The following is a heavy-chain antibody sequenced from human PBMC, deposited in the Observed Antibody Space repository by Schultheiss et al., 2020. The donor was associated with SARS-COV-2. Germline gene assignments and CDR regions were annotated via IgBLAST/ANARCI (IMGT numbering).Heavy chain of an antibody. CDR2: IYHSGST. V-gene: IGHV4-4*02. CDR1: GFTFSSYAM. D-gene: IGHD3-10*01. J-gene: IGHJ3*02. CDR3: ASEPFGETAFDI. Sequence: GSLRLSCAASGFTFSSYAMSWVRQAPGKGLEWIGEIYHSGSTNYNPSLKSRVTISVDKSKNQFSLKLSSVTAADTAVYYCASEPFGETAFDIWGQGTMVTVSS.